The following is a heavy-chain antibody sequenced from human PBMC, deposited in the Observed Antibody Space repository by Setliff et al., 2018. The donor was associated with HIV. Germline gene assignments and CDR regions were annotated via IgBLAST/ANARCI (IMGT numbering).Heavy chain of an antibody. V-gene: IGHV1-3*01. D-gene: IGHD3-10*01. CDR2: INAGNGNT. CDR1: GYTFTSYA. Sequence: ASVKVSCKASGYTFTSYAMHWVRQAPGQRLEWMGWINAGNGNTKYSQKFQGRVTITRDTSASTAYMELSSLRSEDTAVYYCARGKGSSGYYYYYGMDVWGQGTTGTSP. CDR3: ARGKGSSGYYYYYGMDV. J-gene: IGHJ6*02.